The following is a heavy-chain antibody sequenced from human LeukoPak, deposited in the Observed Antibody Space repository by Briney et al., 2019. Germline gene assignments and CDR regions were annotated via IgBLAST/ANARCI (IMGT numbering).Heavy chain of an antibody. J-gene: IGHJ4*02. Sequence: GGSLRPSCAASGFTVSTNYMNWVRQAPGKGLEWVSVLYSSGATFYADSVKGRFTISRDNSKNTVYLQMNSLRAEDTAVYYCARVSFDLPDYWGQGTVVTVSS. CDR2: LYSSGAT. D-gene: IGHD3-9*01. CDR1: GFTVSTNY. CDR3: ARVSFDLPDY. V-gene: IGHV3-53*01.